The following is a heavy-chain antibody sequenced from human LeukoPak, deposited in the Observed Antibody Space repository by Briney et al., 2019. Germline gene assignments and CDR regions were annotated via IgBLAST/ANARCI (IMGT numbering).Heavy chain of an antibody. D-gene: IGHD3-10*01. CDR1: GASISSGDYH. J-gene: IGHJ5*02. Sequence: PSQTLSPTCTVFGASISSGDYHWNWIRQPPGKGLEWIGFIHDSGSTYYNPSLKSRVSISRDMSKNQLSLMLSSVTAADTAVYCARGFGAGNYYYGWFDPWGQGTLVSVSS. CDR2: IHDSGST. CDR3: ARGFGAGNYYYGWFDP. V-gene: IGHV4-30-4*01.